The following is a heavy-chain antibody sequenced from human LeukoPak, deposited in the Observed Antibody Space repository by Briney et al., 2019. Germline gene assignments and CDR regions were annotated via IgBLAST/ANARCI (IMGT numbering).Heavy chain of an antibody. J-gene: IGHJ4*02. V-gene: IGHV3-23*01. D-gene: IGHD3-16*02. CDR3: VKERAGYTNPYYFDY. Sequence: QPGGSLRLSCAASGFTFSTYAMSWVRQAPGKGLEWVSTISGSGANTYYADSVRGRFTISRDNSKNTLYLHMNSLRAEDTAVYYCVKERAGYTNPYYFDYWGQGTLVTVSS. CDR1: GFTFSTYA. CDR2: ISGSGANT.